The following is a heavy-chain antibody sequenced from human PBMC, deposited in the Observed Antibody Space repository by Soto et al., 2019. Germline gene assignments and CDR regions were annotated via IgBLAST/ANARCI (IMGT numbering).Heavy chain of an antibody. Sequence: ASVKVSCKVSGYTLTELSMHWVRQAPGKGLEWMGGFDPEDGETIYAQKFQGRVTMTEDTSTDTAYMELSSLRSEDTAVYYCARETITTGTTFTYYYYYYMDVWGKGTTVTVSS. CDR2: FDPEDGET. CDR1: GYTLTELS. D-gene: IGHD1-1*01. J-gene: IGHJ6*03. V-gene: IGHV1-24*01. CDR3: ARETITTGTTFTYYYYYYMDV.